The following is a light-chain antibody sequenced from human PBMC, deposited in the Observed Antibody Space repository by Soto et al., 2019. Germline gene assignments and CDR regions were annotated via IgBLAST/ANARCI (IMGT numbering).Light chain of an antibody. Sequence: DIQMTQSPSSLSASVGDRVTITCRASQGISNYLAWYQQKPGKVPKVLMYAASTLQSGVPSRFSGSGSGTDFTLTISSLQPEDVATYYCQKYNSAPHTCGQGAKVDIK. V-gene: IGKV1-27*01. J-gene: IGKJ1*01. CDR2: AAS. CDR1: QGISNY. CDR3: QKYNSAPHT.